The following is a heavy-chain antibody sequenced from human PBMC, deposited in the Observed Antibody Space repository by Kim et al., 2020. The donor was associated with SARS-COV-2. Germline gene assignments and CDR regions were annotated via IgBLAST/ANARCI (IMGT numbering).Heavy chain of an antibody. CDR2: IYYSGST. V-gene: IGHV4-59*01. CDR1: GGSISSYY. CDR3: ARDYYGPYGMDV. Sequence: SETLSLTCTVSGGSISSYYWSWIRQPPGKGLEWIGYIYYSGSTNYNPSLKSRVTISVDTSKNQFSLKLSSVTAADTAVYYCARDYYGPYGMDVWGQGTTVTVSS. J-gene: IGHJ6*02. D-gene: IGHD3-10*01.